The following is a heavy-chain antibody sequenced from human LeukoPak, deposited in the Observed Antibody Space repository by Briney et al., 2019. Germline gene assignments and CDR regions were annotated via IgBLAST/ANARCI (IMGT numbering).Heavy chain of an antibody. J-gene: IGHJ3*02. Sequence: SETLSLTCTVSGGSISSYYWSWIRQPPGKGLEGIGYIYYSGITNYNPSLKSRVTISVDTSKNQFSLKLSSVTAADTAVYYCARDGGYYDSSGYYSPYAFDIWGQGTMVTVSS. V-gene: IGHV4-59*12. D-gene: IGHD3-22*01. CDR2: IYYSGIT. CDR3: ARDGGYYDSSGYYSPYAFDI. CDR1: GGSISSYY.